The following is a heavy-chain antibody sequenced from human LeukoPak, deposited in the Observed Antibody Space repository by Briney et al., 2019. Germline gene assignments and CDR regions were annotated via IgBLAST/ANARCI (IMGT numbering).Heavy chain of an antibody. CDR2: INHSGST. J-gene: IGHJ4*02. V-gene: IGHV4-34*01. Sequence: PSETLSLTCAVYGGSFSGYYWSWIRQPPGKGLEWIGEINHSGSTNYNPSLKSRVTISVDTSKNQFSLKLSSVTAADTAVYYCARSARLSLDYWGQGTLVTVSS. D-gene: IGHD6-19*01. CDR1: GGSFSGYY. CDR3: ARSARLSLDY.